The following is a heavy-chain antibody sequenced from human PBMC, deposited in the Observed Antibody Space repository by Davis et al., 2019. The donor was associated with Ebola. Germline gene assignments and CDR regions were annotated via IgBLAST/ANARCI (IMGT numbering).Heavy chain of an antibody. J-gene: IGHJ4*02. D-gene: IGHD6-19*01. V-gene: IGHV3-48*01. CDR2: ISSSSSTI. CDR1: GFTFSSYS. CDR3: AREVAVANFDY. Sequence: GESLKISCAASGFTFSSYSMNWVRQAPGKGLEWVSYISSSSSTIYYADSVKGRFTISRDNAKNSLYLQMNSLRAEDTAVYYCAREVAVANFDYWGQGTLVTVSS.